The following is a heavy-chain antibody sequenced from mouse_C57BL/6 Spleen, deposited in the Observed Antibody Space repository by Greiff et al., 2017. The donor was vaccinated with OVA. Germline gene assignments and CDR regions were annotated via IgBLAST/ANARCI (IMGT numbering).Heavy chain of an antibody. CDR2: IHPNSGST. D-gene: IGHD1-1*01. Sequence: QVQLQQSGAELVKPGASVKLSCKASGYTFTSYWMHWVKQRPGQGLEWIGMIHPNSGSTNYNEKFKSKATLTVDKSSSTAYMQLSSLTSEDSAVYYCASQFITTVVPNLDDWGQGTTLTVSS. CDR3: ASQFITTVVPNLDD. CDR1: GYTFTSYW. V-gene: IGHV1-64*01. J-gene: IGHJ2*01.